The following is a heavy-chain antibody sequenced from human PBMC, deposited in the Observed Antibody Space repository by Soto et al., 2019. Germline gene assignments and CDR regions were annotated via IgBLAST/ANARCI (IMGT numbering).Heavy chain of an antibody. CDR3: AKGARDCGGDCYSSYFDH. Sequence: PGGSLRLSCAASRVTFFAYAMSWVRQAPGKGLEWVSGITGNGISTVYADSVKGRFTISRDNSKNAPYLQMNSLRTEDTAVYFCAKGARDCGGDCYSSYFDHWGQGALVTVSS. J-gene: IGHJ4*02. CDR2: ITGNGIST. D-gene: IGHD2-21*02. CDR1: RVTFFAYA. V-gene: IGHV3-23*01.